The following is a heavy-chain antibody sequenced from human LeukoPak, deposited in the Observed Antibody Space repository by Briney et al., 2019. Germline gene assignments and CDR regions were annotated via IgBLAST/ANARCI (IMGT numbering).Heavy chain of an antibody. Sequence: GGSLRLSCVASGFTFDDHAMHWVRQAPGKGLEWVSVIYIDGSTYYADSVRGRFTISRDNSKNTLYLHMNSLRAEDTAVYFCARDRAGAYSDALDIWGQGTMVTVSS. V-gene: IGHV3-53*01. CDR1: GFTFDDHA. D-gene: IGHD3-10*01. J-gene: IGHJ3*02. CDR2: IYIDGST. CDR3: ARDRAGAYSDALDI.